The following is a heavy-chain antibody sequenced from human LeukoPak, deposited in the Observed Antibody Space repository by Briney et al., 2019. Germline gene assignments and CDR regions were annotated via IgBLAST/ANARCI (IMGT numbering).Heavy chain of an antibody. CDR1: GDSISSSNYY. CDR2: IYYSGTT. D-gene: IGHD5-24*01. V-gene: IGHV4-39*01. CDR3: ARQRRDDYYMDV. J-gene: IGHJ6*03. Sequence: PSETLSLTCTVSGDSISSSNYYWGWIRQPPGKGPEWIGSIYYSGTTYHNPSLKSRVTISVDTSRNQFSLKVSSVTDADTAVYYCARQRRDDYYMDVWGKGTTVTVSS.